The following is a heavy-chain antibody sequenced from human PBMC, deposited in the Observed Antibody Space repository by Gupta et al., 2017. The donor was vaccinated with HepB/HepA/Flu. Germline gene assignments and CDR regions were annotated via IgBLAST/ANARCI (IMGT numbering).Heavy chain of an antibody. CDR2: SGST. Sequence: SGSTYYNPSLKSRVTISVDTSKNQFSLKLSSVTAADTAVYYCASFPSGSYPRVRDYWGQGTLVTVSS. J-gene: IGHJ4*02. V-gene: IGHV4-39*01. CDR3: ASFPSGSYPRVRDY. D-gene: IGHD1-26*01.